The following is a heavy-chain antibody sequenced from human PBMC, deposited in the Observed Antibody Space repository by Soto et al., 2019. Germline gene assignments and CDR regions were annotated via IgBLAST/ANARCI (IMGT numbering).Heavy chain of an antibody. CDR2: IIPTFGTA. D-gene: IGHD6-19*01. Sequence: QVQLVQSGAEMREPGSSVKVSCKASGGTFSSSAINWLRQAPGQGPEWMGGIIPTFGTANYIEKFRGRVTITADTSTSTVYMEVSSLTSEDTAMYFCARSETAGHRGVDIWGQGTMVTVSS. CDR3: ARSETAGHRGVDI. J-gene: IGHJ3*02. CDR1: GGTFSSSA. V-gene: IGHV1-69*06.